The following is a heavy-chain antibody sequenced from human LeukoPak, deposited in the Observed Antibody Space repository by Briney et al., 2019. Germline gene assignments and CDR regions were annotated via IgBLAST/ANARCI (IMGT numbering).Heavy chain of an antibody. CDR1: GGSISSYY. J-gene: IGHJ4*02. CDR3: ARARYSYGYLIHDY. Sequence: PSETLSLTCTVSGGSISSYYWSWIRQPAGKGLEWIGRIYTSGSTNYNPSLKSRVTMSVDTSKNQFSLKLSSVTAADTAVYYCARARYSYGYLIHDYWGQGTLVTVSS. V-gene: IGHV4-4*07. D-gene: IGHD5-18*01. CDR2: IYTSGST.